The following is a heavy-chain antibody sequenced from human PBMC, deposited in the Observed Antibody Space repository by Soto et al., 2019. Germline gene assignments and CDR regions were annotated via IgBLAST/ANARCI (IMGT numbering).Heavy chain of an antibody. CDR3: ARRGGAAAGSYNWFDP. D-gene: IGHD6-13*01. J-gene: IGHJ5*02. V-gene: IGHV4-61*01. CDR1: GGSVSSGNSY. CDR2: IYYSGSA. Sequence: PSETLSLTCTVSGGSVSSGNSYWSWIRQPPGKGLEWIGYIYYSGSATYNPSLKSRVTLSVDTSENQFSLKLSSVTAADTAVYYCARRGGAAAGSYNWFDPWGQGTLVTVS.